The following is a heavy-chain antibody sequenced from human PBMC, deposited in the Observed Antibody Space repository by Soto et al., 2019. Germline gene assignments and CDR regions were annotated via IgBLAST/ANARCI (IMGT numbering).Heavy chain of an antibody. CDR3: ARGGYCSGGSCYSYYYYYGMDV. CDR1: GYTFTSYY. CDR2: INPSGGST. Sequence: QVQLVQSGAEVKKPGASVKVSCKASGYTFTSYYMHWVRQATGQGLEWMGIINPSGGSTSYAQKFQGRVTMTRDTSTSTVYMELSSLRSEDTAVYYCARGGYCSGGSCYSYYYYYGMDVWGQGTTVTVSS. V-gene: IGHV1-46*01. J-gene: IGHJ6*02. D-gene: IGHD2-15*01.